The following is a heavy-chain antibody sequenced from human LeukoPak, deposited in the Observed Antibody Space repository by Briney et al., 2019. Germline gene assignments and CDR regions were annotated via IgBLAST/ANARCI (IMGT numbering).Heavy chain of an antibody. V-gene: IGHV3-23*01. CDR3: ARGDTQSKYRQFDS. CDR1: GFTFSSYG. Sequence: GGSPRLSCAASGFTFSSYGMSWVRQAPGKGLEWVSAISGSGGSTYYADSVKGRFTISRDNSKNTLYLQMNSLRAEDTGVYYCARGDTQSKYRQFDSWGQAVWSSSPQ. CDR2: ISGSGGST. J-gene: IGHJ4*01. D-gene: IGHD1-26*01.